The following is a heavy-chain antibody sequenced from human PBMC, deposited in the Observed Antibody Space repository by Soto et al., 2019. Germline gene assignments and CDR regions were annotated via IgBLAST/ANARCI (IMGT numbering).Heavy chain of an antibody. D-gene: IGHD1-1*01. Sequence: ASVKVSCKASGYTFTSYAMHWVRQAPGQRLEWMGWINAGNGNTKYSQKFQGRVTITRDTSASTAYMELSSLRSEDTAVYYCARDQGSIREGYIYYGMDVWGQGTTVTVSS. CDR3: ARDQGSIREGYIYYGMDV. CDR2: INAGNGNT. V-gene: IGHV1-3*01. J-gene: IGHJ6*02. CDR1: GYTFTSYA.